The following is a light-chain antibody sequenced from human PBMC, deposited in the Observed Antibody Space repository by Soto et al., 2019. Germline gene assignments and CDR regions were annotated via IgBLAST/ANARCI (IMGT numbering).Light chain of an antibody. CDR2: DAS. CDR1: SSDVGGYNY. Sequence: QSALTQPRSVSGSPGQSITISCTGTSSDVGGYNYVSWYQQHPGKAPKLMIYDASKRPSGVPDRFSGSKSGNTASLTISGLQAEEEADYYCCSYAGSYYVFGTGTKVTVL. V-gene: IGLV2-11*01. J-gene: IGLJ1*01. CDR3: CSYAGSYYV.